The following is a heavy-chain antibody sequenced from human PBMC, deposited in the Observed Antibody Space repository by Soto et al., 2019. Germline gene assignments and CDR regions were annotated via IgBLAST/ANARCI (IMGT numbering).Heavy chain of an antibody. J-gene: IGHJ4*02. CDR1: GYTFTSYA. D-gene: IGHD6-19*01. V-gene: IGHV1-3*01. CDR3: ARDGNLVAVAATPLHFDY. CDR2: INAGNGNT. Sequence: GASVKVSCKASGYTFTSYAMHWVRQAPGQRLEWMGWINAGNGNTKYSQKFQGRVTITRDTSASTAYMELSSLRSEDTAVYYCARDGNLVAVAATPLHFDYWGQGTLVTVSS.